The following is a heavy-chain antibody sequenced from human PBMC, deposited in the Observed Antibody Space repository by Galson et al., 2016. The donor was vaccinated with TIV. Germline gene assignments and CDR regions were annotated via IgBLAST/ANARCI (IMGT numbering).Heavy chain of an antibody. CDR1: GYTFSGHC. Sequence: SLRVSCTASGYTFSGHCMNWVRQATGKGLEWVSLISTNTSDTFYAQTVQGRVTMSRDNSKNSAYLQLSNLSAEDMAVYYCVSGGGADVRRNVDSWGQGTLVTVSS. D-gene: IGHD3-10*02. CDR3: VSGGGADVRRNVDS. J-gene: IGHJ5*01. V-gene: IGHV1-8*02. CDR2: ISTNTSDT.